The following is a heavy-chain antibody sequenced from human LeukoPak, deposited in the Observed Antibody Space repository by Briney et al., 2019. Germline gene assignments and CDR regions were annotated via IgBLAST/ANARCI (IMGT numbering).Heavy chain of an antibody. J-gene: IGHJ5*02. D-gene: IGHD2-21*01. Sequence: SETLSLTCAVYGGSFSGYYWSWIRQPPGKGLEWIGEINHSGSTNYNPSLKSRVTISVDTSKNQFSLKLSSVTAADTAVYYCARHIRDWFDPWGQGTLVTVSS. CDR1: GGSFSGYY. CDR3: ARHIRDWFDP. V-gene: IGHV4-34*01. CDR2: INHSGST.